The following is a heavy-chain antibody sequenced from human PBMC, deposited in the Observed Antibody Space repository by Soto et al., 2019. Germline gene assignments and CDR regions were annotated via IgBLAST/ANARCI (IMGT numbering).Heavy chain of an antibody. CDR1: GYTFTSYG. V-gene: IGHV1-18*01. D-gene: IGHD3-22*01. CDR3: AAKTYYYDSSGYYLDHDAFDI. CDR2: ISAYNGNT. Sequence: GASVKVSCKASGYTFTSYGISWVRQAPGQGLEWMGWISAYNGNTNYAQKLQGRVTMTTDTSTSTAYMELRSLRSDDTAVYYCAAKTYYYDSSGYYLDHDAFDIWGQGTMVTVSS. J-gene: IGHJ3*02.